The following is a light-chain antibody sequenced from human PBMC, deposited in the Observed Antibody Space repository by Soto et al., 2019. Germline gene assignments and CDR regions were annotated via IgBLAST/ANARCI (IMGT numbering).Light chain of an antibody. Sequence: IQLTQSPSSLSASVGDRVTITCRASQGISSYLAWYQQKPGKAPKLLISAASTLLGGLPSRFSGSGSGTDFTLTSSSLKHGDFGTKYCQQVKSYPWTFGQGTKVEIK. CDR2: AAS. CDR1: QGISSY. V-gene: IGKV1-9*01. CDR3: QQVKSYPWT. J-gene: IGKJ1*01.